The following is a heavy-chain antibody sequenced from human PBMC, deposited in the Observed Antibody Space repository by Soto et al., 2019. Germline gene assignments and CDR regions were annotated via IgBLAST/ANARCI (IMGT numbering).Heavy chain of an antibody. V-gene: IGHV3-7*01. Sequence: EVQLVESGGGVVQPGGSLRLSCAASGFTFSSYWMSWVRQAPGKGLQWVANIKQDGSEKYYVDSVKGRFTISRDNANNSLYLQMNSLRAEDTAVYHCARVFGPLTGYPLWRRGDSYYAMDVWGQGTTVTVSS. CDR2: IKQDGSEK. J-gene: IGHJ6*02. CDR3: ARVFGPLTGYPLWRRGDSYYAMDV. CDR1: GFTFSSYW. D-gene: IGHD3-9*01.